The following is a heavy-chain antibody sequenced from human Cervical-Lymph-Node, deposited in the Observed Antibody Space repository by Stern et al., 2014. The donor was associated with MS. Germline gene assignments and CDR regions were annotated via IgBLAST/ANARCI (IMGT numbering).Heavy chain of an antibody. J-gene: IGHJ4*02. CDR2: IDPGSVST. Sequence: QLVQSGAEVKKPGASVTVSCKASGYRFSTFYLHWLRQAPGQGLQWIGRIDPGSVSTNSSQTFQGRLTMTRDRSITTAYLELSGLRSDDTAVYYCARIYCSGDECYHSFDTWGQGTLVTVSS. V-gene: IGHV1-2*06. CDR1: GYRFSTFY. D-gene: IGHD3-16*02. CDR3: ARIYCSGDECYHSFDT.